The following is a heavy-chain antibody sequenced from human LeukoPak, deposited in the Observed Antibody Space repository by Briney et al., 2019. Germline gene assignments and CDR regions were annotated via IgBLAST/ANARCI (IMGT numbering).Heavy chain of an antibody. CDR2: INQDASEK. V-gene: IGHV3-7*01. Sequence: GGSLRLSCAVTGLTFSGYWVTWVRQAPGKGLEWVANINQDASEKYYVESVKGRFAISRDNAKNSLYLQMNSLRAEDTAVYYCARQGDGDLDYWGQGTLVTVSS. CDR3: ARQGDGDLDY. J-gene: IGHJ4*02. CDR1: GLTFSGYW. D-gene: IGHD4-17*01.